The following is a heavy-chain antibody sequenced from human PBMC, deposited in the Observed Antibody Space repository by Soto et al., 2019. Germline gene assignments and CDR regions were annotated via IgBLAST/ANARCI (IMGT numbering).Heavy chain of an antibody. D-gene: IGHD6-6*01. Sequence: PSETLSLTCTVSGASISGFYWSWIRKSAGKGLEWIGRIYATGTTDYNPSLKSRVTISVDTSKNQFSLKLSSVTAADTAVFYCARHRARNWFDPWGQGTLVTVSS. J-gene: IGHJ5*02. CDR2: IYATGTT. CDR3: ARHRARNWFDP. V-gene: IGHV4-4*07. CDR1: GASISGFY.